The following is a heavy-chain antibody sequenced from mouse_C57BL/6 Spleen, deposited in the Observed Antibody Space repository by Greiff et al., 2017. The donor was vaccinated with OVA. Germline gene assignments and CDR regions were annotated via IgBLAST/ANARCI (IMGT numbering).Heavy chain of an antibody. CDR2: IDPENGDT. D-gene: IGHD1-1*01. CDR3: TTHGSRTEWYFDV. J-gene: IGHJ1*03. CDR1: GFNIKDDY. Sequence: EVQLQQSGAELVRPGASVKLSCTASGFNIKDDYMPWVKQRPEQGLEWIGWIDPENGDTEYASKFQGKATITADTSSNTAYLQLSSLTSEDTAVYYCTTHGSRTEWYFDVWGTGTTVTVSS. V-gene: IGHV14-4*01.